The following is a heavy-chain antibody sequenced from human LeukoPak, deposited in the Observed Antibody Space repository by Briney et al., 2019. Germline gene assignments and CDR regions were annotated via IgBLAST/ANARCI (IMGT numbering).Heavy chain of an antibody. D-gene: IGHD1-1*01. CDR2: ISSSSSHK. V-gene: IGHV3-11*05. CDR1: GFXFSDYY. J-gene: IGHJ4*02. Sequence: GGSLRLSCTASGFXFSDYYIKWIRQAPGKGLEWVSYISSSSSHKNYAESVKGGFTISRDNEKNSLYLQLNSLRVEDTAVYYCTRGLRWTDYWGQGTLVTGSS. CDR3: TRGLRWTDY.